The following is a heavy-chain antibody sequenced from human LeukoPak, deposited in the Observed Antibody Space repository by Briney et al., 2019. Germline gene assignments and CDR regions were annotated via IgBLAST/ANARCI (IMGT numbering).Heavy chain of an antibody. V-gene: IGHV3-23*01. CDR2: ISSSGGST. Sequence: PGGSLRLSCAASGFTFSSYAMTWVRQAPGKGLEWASAISSSGGSTYYADSVKGRFTISRDNSKNTLYLQMNSLRAEDTAVYYCAKGNGHIVVVTAISWGQGTLVTVSS. D-gene: IGHD2-21*02. CDR1: GFTFSSYA. CDR3: AKGNGHIVVVTAIS. J-gene: IGHJ4*02.